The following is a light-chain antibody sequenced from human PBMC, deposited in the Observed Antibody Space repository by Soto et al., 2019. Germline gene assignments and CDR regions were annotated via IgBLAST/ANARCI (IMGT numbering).Light chain of an antibody. CDR1: QSVNSH. J-gene: IGKJ3*01. Sequence: EIVMTQSPATLSVSPGERASLSCRASQSVNSHLAWYQQKPGQPPRLLIYGASTRATGLPARFSGSGSGTEFTLTISSLQSEDFAVYYCQQYNKRPITFGAGTKVDIK. V-gene: IGKV3-15*01. CDR2: GAS. CDR3: QQYNKRPIT.